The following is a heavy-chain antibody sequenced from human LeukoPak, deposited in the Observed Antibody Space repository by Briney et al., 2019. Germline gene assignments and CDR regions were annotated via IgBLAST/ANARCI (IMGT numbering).Heavy chain of an antibody. Sequence: GESLKISCKGSGYSFTSYWIGWVRQMPGKGLEWMGIIYPGASDTRYSPSFQGQVTISADKSISTAYLQWSSLKASDTAMYYCARRPYSSGFPNWFDPWGQGTLVTVSS. CDR1: GYSFTSYW. J-gene: IGHJ5*02. V-gene: IGHV5-51*01. D-gene: IGHD6-19*01. CDR2: IYPGASDT. CDR3: ARRPYSSGFPNWFDP.